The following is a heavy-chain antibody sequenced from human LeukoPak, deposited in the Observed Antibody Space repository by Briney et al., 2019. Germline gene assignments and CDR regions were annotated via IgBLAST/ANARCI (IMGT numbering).Heavy chain of an antibody. CDR2: FYHSGTT. V-gene: IGHV4-38-2*02. Sequence: NPSETLSLTCTVSGYSISSGYYWGWIRQPPGKGLEWIGSFYHSGTTYYNPSLKSRVTILVDTSKNHFSLKLSSVTAADTAVYYCARGGDTSGHYYFEYFHHWGQGTLVAVSS. CDR1: GYSISSGYY. J-gene: IGHJ1*01. CDR3: ARGGDTSGHYYFEYFHH. D-gene: IGHD3-22*01.